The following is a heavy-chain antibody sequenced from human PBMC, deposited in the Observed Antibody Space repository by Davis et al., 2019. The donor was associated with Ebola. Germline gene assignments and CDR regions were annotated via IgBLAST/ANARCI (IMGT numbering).Heavy chain of an antibody. CDR3: AKDWRSGLDY. D-gene: IGHD3-16*01. CDR2: IRYEGGKK. J-gene: IGHJ4*02. V-gene: IGHV3-30*02. CDR1: GFSFNSYA. Sequence: PGGSLRLSCAASGFSFNSYAMHWVRQAPGRGLEWVAFIRYEGGKKYYAESVKGRLTISRDNSKNMLYLQMNSLRPEGTATYYCAKDWRSGLDYWGTGTLVTVSS.